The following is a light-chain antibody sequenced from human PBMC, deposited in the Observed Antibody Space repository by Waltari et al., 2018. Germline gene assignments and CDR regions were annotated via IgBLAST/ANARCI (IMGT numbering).Light chain of an antibody. CDR1: SSGIGGYYY. V-gene: IGLV2-11*01. CDR3: SSYAGSNTYVL. J-gene: IGLJ2*01. CDR2: DVS. Sequence: QAALTQPPSVSGSPGQSVTISCTGTSSGIGGYYYVSWYQQHPGKAPKLMIYDVSKRPSGVSDRFSGSKSGNTASLTISGLQAEDEADYYCSSYAGSNTYVLFGGGTRLTVL.